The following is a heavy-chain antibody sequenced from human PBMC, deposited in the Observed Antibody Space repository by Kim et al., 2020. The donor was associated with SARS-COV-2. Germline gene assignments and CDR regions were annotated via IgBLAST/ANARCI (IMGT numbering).Heavy chain of an antibody. Sequence: GGSLRLSCAASGFTFSSYAMSWVRQAPGKGLEWVSAISGSGGSTYYADSVKGRFTISRDNSKNTLYLQMNSLRAEDTAVYYCAKDVESDDDYVWGSYRERGFQHWGQGTLVTVSS. J-gene: IGHJ1*01. V-gene: IGHV3-23*01. CDR3: AKDVESDDDYVWGSYRERGFQH. CDR1: GFTFSSYA. CDR2: ISGSGGST. D-gene: IGHD3-16*02.